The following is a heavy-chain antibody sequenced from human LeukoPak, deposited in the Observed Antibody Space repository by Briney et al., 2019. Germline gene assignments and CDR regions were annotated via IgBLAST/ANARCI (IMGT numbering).Heavy chain of an antibody. CDR3: ARDSTMVRGVHDY. Sequence: SVKASCKASGGTFSSYAISWVRQAPGQGLEWMGGIIPIFGTANYAQKFQGRVTITADESTSTAYMELSSLRSEDTAVYYCARDSTMVRGVHDYWGQGTLVTVSS. J-gene: IGHJ4*02. CDR1: GGTFSSYA. CDR2: IIPIFGTA. D-gene: IGHD3-10*01. V-gene: IGHV1-69*01.